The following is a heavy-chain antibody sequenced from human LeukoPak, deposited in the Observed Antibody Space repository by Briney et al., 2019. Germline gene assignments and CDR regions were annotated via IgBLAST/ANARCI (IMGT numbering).Heavy chain of an antibody. J-gene: IGHJ4*02. CDR1: GFTVSSNY. V-gene: IGHV3-66*01. D-gene: IGHD7-27*01. Sequence: GGSLRLSCAASGFTVSSNYMSWVRQAPGKGLEWVSVVHNDGSAYYADSVKGRFTISRDNSKNALYLQMNSLRAEDTAVYYCEVWGYPGFDYWGQGTLVSVSP. CDR3: EVWGYPGFDY. CDR2: VHNDGSA.